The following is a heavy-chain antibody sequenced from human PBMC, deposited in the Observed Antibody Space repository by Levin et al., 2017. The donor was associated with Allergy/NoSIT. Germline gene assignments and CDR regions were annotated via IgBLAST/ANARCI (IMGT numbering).Heavy chain of an antibody. CDR2: IKSKSEGGTT. J-gene: IGHJ4*02. CDR3: TCYSNTWFYFDY. Sequence: LSLTCAASGFTFSNAWMGWVRQAPGKGLEWVGRIKSKSEGGTTECAAPVKGRFTISRDDSENTLYLQLNSLETEDTAVYYCTCYSNTWFYFDYWGQGTLVTVST. D-gene: IGHD6-13*01. CDR1: GFTFSNAW. V-gene: IGHV3-15*01.